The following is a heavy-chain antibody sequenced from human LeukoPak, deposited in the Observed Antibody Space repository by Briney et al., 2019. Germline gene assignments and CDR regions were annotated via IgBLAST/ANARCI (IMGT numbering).Heavy chain of an antibody. CDR1: GGSISRYY. Sequence: SETLSLTCTVSGGSISRYYWSWIRQPPGKGLEWIGYIYYSGSSNYNPSLKSRVTMSVHTSKNQISLKLTSMTAADTAVYYCARDLGAAGSDYWGQGTLVTVSS. D-gene: IGHD6-13*01. J-gene: IGHJ4*02. CDR3: ARDLGAAGSDY. CDR2: IYYSGSS. V-gene: IGHV4-59*08.